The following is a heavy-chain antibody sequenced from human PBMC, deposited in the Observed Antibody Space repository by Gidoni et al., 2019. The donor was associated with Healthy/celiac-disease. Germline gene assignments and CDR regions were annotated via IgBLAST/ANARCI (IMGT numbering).Heavy chain of an antibody. Sequence: EVQLLESGGGLVQPGGSLRLSCAASGFTFVSYAMSWVRQAPGKGLEWVSAISGSGGSTYYADSVKGRFTISRDNSKNTLYLQMNSLRAEDTAVYYCAKDFYGSSHPYYMDVWGKGTTVTVSS. CDR1: GFTFVSYA. V-gene: IGHV3-23*01. D-gene: IGHD6-6*01. CDR3: AKDFYGSSHPYYMDV. J-gene: IGHJ6*03. CDR2: ISGSGGST.